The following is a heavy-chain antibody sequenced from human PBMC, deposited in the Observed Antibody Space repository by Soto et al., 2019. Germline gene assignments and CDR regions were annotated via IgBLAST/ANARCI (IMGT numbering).Heavy chain of an antibody. CDR3: ARDDIPGIAVATYGMDV. J-gene: IGHJ6*02. CDR2: IWYDGSNE. V-gene: IGHV3-33*01. D-gene: IGHD6-19*01. Sequence: QVQLVESGGGVVQPGRSLRLSCAASGFIFSNFGMHWVRQAPGKGLEWVAVIWYDGSNEYYADSVKGRFTISKDNSKNTLYMQMNSLRAADTAVYYCARDDIPGIAVATYGMDVWGQGTTVTVSS. CDR1: GFIFSNFG.